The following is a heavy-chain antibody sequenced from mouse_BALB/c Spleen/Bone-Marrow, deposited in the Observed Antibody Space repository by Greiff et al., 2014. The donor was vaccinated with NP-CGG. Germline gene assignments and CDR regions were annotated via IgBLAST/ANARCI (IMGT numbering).Heavy chain of an antibody. CDR1: GYTFTSYW. D-gene: IGHD1-1*01. V-gene: IGHV1-7*01. J-gene: IGHJ3*01. CDR2: INPSTGYT. CDR3: AREGYYGSPFAY. Sequence: VQLQQSGAELAKPGASAKMSCKASGYTFTSYWMHWVKQRPGQGLEWIGYINPSTGYTEYNQKFKDKATLTADKSSSTAYMQLSSLTSEDSAVYYCAREGYYGSPFAYWGQGTLVTVSA.